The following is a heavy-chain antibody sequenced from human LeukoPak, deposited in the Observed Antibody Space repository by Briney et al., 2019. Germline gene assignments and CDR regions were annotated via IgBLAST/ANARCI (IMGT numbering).Heavy chain of an antibody. D-gene: IGHD1-26*01. CDR3: AREGIVGATRFDY. J-gene: IGHJ4*02. V-gene: IGHV1-46*01. CDR1: GYTFTSYF. CDR2: INPSGGST. Sequence: ASVKVSCKTSGYTFTSYFMHWVRQAPGQGLQWMGIINPSGGSTSYAQKFQGRVTMTRDTSTSTVYMELSSLRSEDTAVYYCAREGIVGATRFDYWGQGTLVTVSS.